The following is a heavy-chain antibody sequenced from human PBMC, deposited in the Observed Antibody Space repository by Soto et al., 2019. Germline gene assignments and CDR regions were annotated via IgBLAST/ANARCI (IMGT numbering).Heavy chain of an antibody. CDR3: ARVGEILARNHGMDV. D-gene: IGHD3-16*01. CDR2: TRNKANSYTT. CDR1: GFTFSDHY. J-gene: IGHJ6*02. V-gene: IGHV3-72*01. Sequence: GGSLRLSCAASGFTFSDHYMDWVRQAPGKGLEWVGRTRNKANSYTTEYAASVKGRFTISRDDSKNSLYLQMNSLKTEDTAVYYCARVGEILARNHGMDVWGQGTTVTVSS.